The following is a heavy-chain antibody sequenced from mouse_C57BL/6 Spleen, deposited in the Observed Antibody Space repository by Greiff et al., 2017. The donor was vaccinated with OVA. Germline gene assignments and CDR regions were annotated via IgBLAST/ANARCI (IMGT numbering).Heavy chain of an antibody. CDR3: ARVPHYYGSSYGYFDV. CDR1: GYTFTSYW. Sequence: VQLQQPGAELVRPGSSVKLSCKASGYTFTSYWMHWVKQRPIQGLEWIGNIDPSDSENHYNQKFKDKATLTVDKSSSTAYMQLSSLTSEDSAVYYCARVPHYYGSSYGYFDVWGTGTTVTVSS. J-gene: IGHJ1*03. D-gene: IGHD1-1*01. CDR2: IDPSDSEN. V-gene: IGHV1-52*01.